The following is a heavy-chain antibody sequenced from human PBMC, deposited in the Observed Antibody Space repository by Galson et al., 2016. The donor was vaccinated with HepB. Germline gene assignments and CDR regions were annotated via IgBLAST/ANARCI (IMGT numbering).Heavy chain of an antibody. CDR3: ARDTETYTLVPYNYGMAV. V-gene: IGHV3-33*08. CDR1: GFTVSTNY. CDR2: IWYDGSNK. Sequence: SLRLSCAASGFTVSTNYMSWVRQAPGKGLEWVAIIWYDGSNKYYADSVKGRFTISRDDSKNTLYLQMNSLRAEDTAVYYCARDTETYTLVPYNYGMAVWGQGTTVTVSS. J-gene: IGHJ6*02. D-gene: IGHD6-6*01.